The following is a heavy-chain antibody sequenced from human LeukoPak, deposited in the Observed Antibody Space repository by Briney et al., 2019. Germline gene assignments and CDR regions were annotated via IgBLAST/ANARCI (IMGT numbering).Heavy chain of an antibody. CDR1: GVSISTTSYY. CDR3: ARQGGWGGALSFFDS. V-gene: IGHV4-39*01. Sequence: PETLSLTCTVSGVSISTTSYYWGWSRQTPGKGLEWIGSMLYRGSTYYSPSLRSRVIISVDACKNQFFLALSAVTAADTAVYYCARQGGWGGALSFFDSWGQGTLVTVSS. D-gene: IGHD3-16*01. J-gene: IGHJ4*02. CDR2: MLYRGST.